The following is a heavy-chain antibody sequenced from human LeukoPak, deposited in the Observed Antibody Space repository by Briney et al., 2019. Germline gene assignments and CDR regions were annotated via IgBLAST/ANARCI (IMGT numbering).Heavy chain of an antibody. Sequence: SETLSLTCAVYGGSFSGYYWSWIRQPPGKGLEWIGEINHSGSTNYNPSLKSRVTISVDTSKNQFSLKLSSVTAADTAVYYCARGGQWLRPFDYCGQGTLVTVSS. CDR1: GGSFSGYY. D-gene: IGHD5-12*01. V-gene: IGHV4-34*01. CDR2: INHSGST. CDR3: ARGGQWLRPFDY. J-gene: IGHJ4*02.